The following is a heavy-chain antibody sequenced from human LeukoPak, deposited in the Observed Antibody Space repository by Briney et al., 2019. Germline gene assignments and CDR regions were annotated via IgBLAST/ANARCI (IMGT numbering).Heavy chain of an antibody. J-gene: IGHJ4*02. V-gene: IGHV4-59*01. CDR1: GGSISSYY. D-gene: IGHD4/OR15-4a*01. Sequence: PSETLSLTCTVSGGSISSYYWSWIRQPPGKGLEWIGYISYSGSTNYNPSLKSRVTMSVDTSKNQFSLKLSSVTAADTAVPYCAGLTRRGFIDYWGQGTLVTVSS. CDR2: ISYSGST. CDR3: AGLTRRGFIDY.